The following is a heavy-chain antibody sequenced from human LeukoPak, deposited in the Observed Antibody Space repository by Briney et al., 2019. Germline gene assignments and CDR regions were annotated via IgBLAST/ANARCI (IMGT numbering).Heavy chain of an antibody. CDR2: INHSGST. J-gene: IGHJ4*02. CDR3: ASGRQVFDY. Sequence: PSETLSLTCAVYGGSFSGYYWSWIRQPPGKGLEWIGEINHSGSTNYNPSLKSRVTISVDTSKNQFSLKLSSVTAADTAVYYCASGRQVFDYWGQGTLVTVSS. V-gene: IGHV4-34*01. CDR1: GGSFSGYY.